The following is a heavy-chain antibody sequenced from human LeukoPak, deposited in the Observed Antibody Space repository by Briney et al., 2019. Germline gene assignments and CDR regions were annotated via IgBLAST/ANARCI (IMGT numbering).Heavy chain of an antibody. CDR2: ISSSSSTI. CDR1: GLTFSSYS. J-gene: IGHJ4*02. CDR3: ARAKGFPHRGDY. V-gene: IGHV3-48*01. Sequence: GGSQTLSCAPSGLTFSSYSTNWARHAPGKGLECVSYISSSSSTIYYADSVKGRFTISRDNAKNSLYLQMISLRAEDAAVYYCARAKGFPHRGDYWGQGTLVTVSS. D-gene: IGHD3-10*01.